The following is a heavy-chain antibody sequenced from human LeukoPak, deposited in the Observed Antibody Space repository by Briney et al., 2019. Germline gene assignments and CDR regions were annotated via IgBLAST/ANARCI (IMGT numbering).Heavy chain of an antibody. D-gene: IGHD5-12*01. CDR1: GGTFSSYA. V-gene: IGHV1-69*06. CDR3: ASEARVVATDYYYMDV. Sequence: ASVKVSCKASGGTFSSYAISWVRQAPGQGLEWMGGIIPIFGTANYAQKFQGRVTITADKSTSTAYMELSSLRSEDTAVYYCASEARVVATDYYYMDVWGKGTTVTISS. J-gene: IGHJ6*03. CDR2: IIPIFGTA.